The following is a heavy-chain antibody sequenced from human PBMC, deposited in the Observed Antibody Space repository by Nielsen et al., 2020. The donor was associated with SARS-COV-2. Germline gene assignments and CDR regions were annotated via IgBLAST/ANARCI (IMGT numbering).Heavy chain of an antibody. V-gene: IGHV3-13*01. Sequence: GGSLRFSCAASGFTFSSYDMHWVRQATGKGLEWVSAIGTAGDTYYPGSVKGRFTISRENAKNSLYLQMNSLRAGDTAVYYCARAMESYYAFDIWGQGTMVTVSS. CDR3: ARAMESYYAFDI. CDR1: GFTFSSYD. J-gene: IGHJ3*02. CDR2: IGTAGDT. D-gene: IGHD1-26*01.